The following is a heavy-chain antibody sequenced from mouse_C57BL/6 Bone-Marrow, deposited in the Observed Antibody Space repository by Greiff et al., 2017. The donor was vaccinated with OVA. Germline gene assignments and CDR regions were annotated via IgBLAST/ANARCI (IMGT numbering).Heavy chain of an antibody. D-gene: IGHD2-5*01. V-gene: IGHV7-3*01. J-gene: IGHJ4*01. CDR2: IRNKANGYTT. CDR3: ARGSNYDYYAMDY. CDR1: GFTFTDYY. Sequence: EVKVVESGGGLVQPGGSLSLSCAASGFTFTDYYLSWVRQPPGKALEWLGFIRNKANGYTTEYSASVKGRFTISRDNSQSILYLQMNALRAEDSATYDCARGSNYDYYAMDYWGQGTSVTVSS.